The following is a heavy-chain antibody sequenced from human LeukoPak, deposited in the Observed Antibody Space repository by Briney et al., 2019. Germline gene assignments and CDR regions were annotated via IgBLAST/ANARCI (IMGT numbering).Heavy chain of an antibody. CDR3: ARILGDWNYYCYYMDV. J-gene: IGHJ6*03. D-gene: IGHD2-21*02. CDR1: GGSISGYY. CDR2: IYTSGSA. V-gene: IGHV4-4*09. Sequence: SETLSLTCTVSGGSISGYYWSWIRQPPGKGLEWIGYIYTSGSANYNPSLKSRVTISRDTSKNQFSLKLSSVTAADTAVYYCARILGDWNYYCYYMDVWGKGTTVTVSS.